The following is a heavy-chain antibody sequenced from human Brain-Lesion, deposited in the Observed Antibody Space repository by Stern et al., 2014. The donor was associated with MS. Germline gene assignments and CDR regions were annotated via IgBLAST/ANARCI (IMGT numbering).Heavy chain of an antibody. D-gene: IGHD4-17*01. CDR2: VRSKVYGGAA. V-gene: IGHV3-49*03. J-gene: IGHJ4*02. Sequence: EVQLVESGGGLIEPGRSLRVSCTASGFSFGDYAINWIRQAPGKGLEWVGFVRSKVYGGAAEYAASVKGRFTISRDDSKSIAYLQVNGLKTEDTAVYYCTRDRLDYGYSYFDYWGQGTLVTVSS. CDR1: GFSFGDYA. CDR3: TRDRLDYGYSYFDY.